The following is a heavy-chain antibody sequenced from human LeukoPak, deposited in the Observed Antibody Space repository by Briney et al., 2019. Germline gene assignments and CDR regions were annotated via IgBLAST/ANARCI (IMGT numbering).Heavy chain of an antibody. CDR1: GYTFTNYG. D-gene: IGHD5-18*01. J-gene: IGHJ3*02. CDR3: ARYYFTAMSRRYAFDI. CDR2: ISGNNANT. V-gene: IGHV1-18*01. Sequence: ASVKVSCKASGYTFTNYGTSWVRQAPGQGLEWMGWISGNNANTNYAQKLQGRVTMTTDTSTSTAYMEPNSLRSDDTAVYYCARYYFTAMSRRYAFDIWGQGTMVTVSS.